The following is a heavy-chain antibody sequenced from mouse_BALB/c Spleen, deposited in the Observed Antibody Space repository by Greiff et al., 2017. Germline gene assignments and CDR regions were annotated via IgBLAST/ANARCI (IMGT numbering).Heavy chain of an antibody. J-gene: IGHJ4*01. CDR3: ARWGITTVVADAMDY. D-gene: IGHD1-1*01. CDR1: GFTFSSFG. Sequence: EVHLVESGGGLVQPGGSRKLSCAASGFTFSSFGMHWVRQAPEKGLEWVAYISSGSSTIYYADTVKGRFTISRDNPKNTLFLQMTSLRSEDTAMYYCARWGITTVVADAMDYWGQGTSVTVSS. V-gene: IGHV5-17*02. CDR2: ISSGSSTI.